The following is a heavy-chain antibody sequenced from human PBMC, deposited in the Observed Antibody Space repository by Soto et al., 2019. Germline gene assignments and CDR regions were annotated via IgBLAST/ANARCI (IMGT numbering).Heavy chain of an antibody. D-gene: IGHD4-17*01. Sequence: SETLSLTCAVYGGSFSGYYWSWIRQPPGKGLEWIGEINHSGSTNYNPSLKSRVTISVDTSKNQFSLKLSSVTAADTAVYYCARQVRYTTARLLNPLDYWGQGTLVTVSS. CDR3: ARQVRYTTARLLNPLDY. CDR1: GGSFSGYY. V-gene: IGHV4-34*01. CDR2: INHSGST. J-gene: IGHJ4*02.